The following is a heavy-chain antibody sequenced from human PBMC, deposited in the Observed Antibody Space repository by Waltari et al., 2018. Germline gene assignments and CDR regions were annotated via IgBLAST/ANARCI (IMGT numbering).Heavy chain of an antibody. CDR3: ARDDVLVWFGELEEWVDP. D-gene: IGHD3-10*01. J-gene: IGHJ5*02. V-gene: IGHV3-30-3*01. CDR1: GFTFISYP. Sequence: QVQLVESGGGVFQPGRSLILSCAASGFTFISYPLHGFRRAPGKGLGWVAVISYDGSKKTYADSVKGRFTIHRDKSKNTLYLQMTSVRAEDTAVYCCARDDVLVWFGELEEWVDPWGQGSLVTVSS. CDR2: ISYDGSKK.